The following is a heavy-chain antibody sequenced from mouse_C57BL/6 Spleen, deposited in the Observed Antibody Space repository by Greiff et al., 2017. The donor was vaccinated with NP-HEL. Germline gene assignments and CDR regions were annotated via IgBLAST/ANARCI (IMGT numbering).Heavy chain of an antibody. CDR2: ISYDGSN. V-gene: IGHV3-6*01. CDR3: ARSNPYFDY. Sequence: EVKLQESGPGLVKPSQSLSLTCSVTGYSITSGYYWNWIRQFPGNKLEWMGYISYDGSNNYNPSLKNRISITRDTSKNQFFLKLNSVTTEDTATYYCARSNPYFDYWGQGTTLTVSS. J-gene: IGHJ2*01. D-gene: IGHD4-1*01. CDR1: GYSITSGYY.